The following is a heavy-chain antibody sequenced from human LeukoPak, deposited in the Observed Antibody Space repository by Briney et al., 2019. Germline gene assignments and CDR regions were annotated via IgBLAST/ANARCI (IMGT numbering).Heavy chain of an antibody. Sequence: ASVKVSCKASGYTFTSYGISWVRQAAGHGLEGMGWISAYSGNTNYAQKLQCRVTMTTHTSTSTAYIELRSLRCDDPAVQSCTRTTTWYTRFDPWGQGTLVTVSS. J-gene: IGHJ5*02. CDR1: GYTFTSYG. CDR2: ISAYSGNT. CDR3: TRTTTWYTRFDP. V-gene: IGHV1-18*01. D-gene: IGHD2-2*02.